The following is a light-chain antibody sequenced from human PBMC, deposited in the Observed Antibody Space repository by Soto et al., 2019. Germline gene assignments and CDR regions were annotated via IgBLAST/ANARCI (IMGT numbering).Light chain of an antibody. CDR3: HQYDTSPRT. CDR2: GAS. J-gene: IGKJ1*01. CDR1: QFVSSN. V-gene: IGKV3D-15*01. Sequence: EIVMTQSPVTLSVSPGERATLSCRASQFVSSNLAWYQQKPGQAPRLLIYGASTRATGIPARFSGSGSGTDFSLTISRLEPEDFALYYCHQYDTSPRTFGQGTKVDIK.